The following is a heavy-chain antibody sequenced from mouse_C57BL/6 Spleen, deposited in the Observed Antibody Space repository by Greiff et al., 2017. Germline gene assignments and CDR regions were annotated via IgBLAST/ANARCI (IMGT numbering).Heavy chain of an antibody. CDR2: INPSNGGT. CDR3: AKISRILYAMDY. V-gene: IGHV1-53*01. CDR1: GYTFTSYW. Sequence: QVQLQQPGTELVKPGASVKLSCKASGYTFTSYWMHWVKQRPGQGLEWIGNINPSNGGTNYNEKFKSKATLTVDKSSSTAYMQLSSLTSEDSAVXYCAKISRILYAMDYWGQGTSVTVSS. J-gene: IGHJ4*01. D-gene: IGHD5-1-1*01.